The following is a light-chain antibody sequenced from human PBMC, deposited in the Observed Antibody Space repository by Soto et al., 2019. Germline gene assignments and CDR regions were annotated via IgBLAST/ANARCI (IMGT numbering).Light chain of an antibody. V-gene: IGLV2-11*01. Sequence: QSVLTQPRSVSGSPGQSVTISCTGTSSNVGGYNYVSWYQQHPGKAPKLMIYDVSKRPSGVPDRFSGSKSGNTASLTISGLQAEDEADYYCCSYAATYTLVLGGGTKGTVL. J-gene: IGLJ1*01. CDR2: DVS. CDR1: SSNVGGYNY. CDR3: CSYAATYTLV.